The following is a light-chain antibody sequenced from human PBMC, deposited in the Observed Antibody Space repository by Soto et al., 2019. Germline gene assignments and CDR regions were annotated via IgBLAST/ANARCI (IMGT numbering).Light chain of an antibody. CDR2: EVS. CDR1: SSDVGGYNY. J-gene: IGLJ3*02. Sequence: QSALTQPASVSGSPGQSITISCTGTSSDVGGYNYVSWYQQHPGKAPKLMIYEVSNRPSGVSHRFSGTKSDNTASLTISGLQADDEADYSCSSYTSSSTRVFGGGTKLTVL. V-gene: IGLV2-14*01. CDR3: SSYTSSSTRV.